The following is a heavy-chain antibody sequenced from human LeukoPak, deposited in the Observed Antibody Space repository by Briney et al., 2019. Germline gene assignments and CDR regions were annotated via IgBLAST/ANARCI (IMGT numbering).Heavy chain of an antibody. Sequence: ASVKVSCKVSGYTLTELSMHWVRQAPGKGLEWMGGFDPEDGETIYAQKLQGRVTMTEDTSTDTAYMELSSLRSEDTAVYYCATDGSSSWSPEYFQHWGQGTLVTVSS. V-gene: IGHV1-24*01. CDR2: FDPEDGET. D-gene: IGHD6-13*01. CDR3: ATDGSSSWSPEYFQH. J-gene: IGHJ1*01. CDR1: GYTLTELS.